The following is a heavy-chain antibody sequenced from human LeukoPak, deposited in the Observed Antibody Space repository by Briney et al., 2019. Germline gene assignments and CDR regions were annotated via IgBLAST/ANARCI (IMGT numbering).Heavy chain of an antibody. J-gene: IGHJ6*02. D-gene: IGHD3-9*01. CDR2: INPNSGGT. V-gene: IGHV1-2*02. CDR3: ARDRLELRYFDWLLRAEYGMDV. Sequence: ASVKVSCKASGYTFTGYYMHWVRQAPGQGLEWMGWINPNSGGTNYAQKFQGRVTMTRDTSISTAYMELSRLRSDDTAVYYCARDRLELRYFDWLLRAEYGMDVWGQGTTVTVSS. CDR1: GYTFTGYY.